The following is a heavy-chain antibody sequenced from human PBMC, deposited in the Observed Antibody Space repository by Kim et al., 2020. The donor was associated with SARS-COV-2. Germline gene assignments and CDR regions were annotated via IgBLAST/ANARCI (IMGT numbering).Heavy chain of an antibody. D-gene: IGHD2-21*02. CDR3: TTDITVVTPYAFDI. Sequence: GGSLRLSCAASGFTFSNAWMSWVRQAPGKGLEWVGRIKSKTDGGTTDYAAPVKGRFTISRDDSKNTLYLQMNSLKTEDTAVYYCTTDITVVTPYAFDIWGQGTMVTVSS. V-gene: IGHV3-15*01. J-gene: IGHJ3*02. CDR2: IKSKTDGGTT. CDR1: GFTFSNAW.